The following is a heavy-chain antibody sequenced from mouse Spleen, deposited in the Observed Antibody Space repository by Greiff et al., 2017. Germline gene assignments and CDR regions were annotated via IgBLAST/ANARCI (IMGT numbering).Heavy chain of an antibody. J-gene: IGHJ2*01. CDR1: GYTFTSYW. Sequence: VQLQQPGAELVMPWASVKLSCKASGYTFTSYWMHWVKQRPGQGLEWIGEIDPSDSYTNYNQKFKGKATLTVDKSSSTAYMQLSSLTSEDSAVYYCAPYRYDGRGFDYWGQGTTLTVSS. V-gene: IGHV1-69*01. CDR3: APYRYDGRGFDY. CDR2: IDPSDSYT. D-gene: IGHD2-14*01.